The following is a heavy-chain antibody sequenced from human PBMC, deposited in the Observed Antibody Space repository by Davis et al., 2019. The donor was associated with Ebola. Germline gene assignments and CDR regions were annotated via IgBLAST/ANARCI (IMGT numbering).Heavy chain of an antibody. CDR2: IKQDGSEK. Sequence: PGGSLRLSCAASGFTSNSSWMSCVRQAPGKGLEWVANIKQDGSEKYYVDSVQVRFTISRDNAKNSLYLQMNSLRAEDTAVYYCARGSRWLPIFWGQGTLVTVSS. V-gene: IGHV3-7*01. CDR3: ARGSRWLPIF. CDR1: GFTSNSSW. J-gene: IGHJ4*02. D-gene: IGHD6-19*01.